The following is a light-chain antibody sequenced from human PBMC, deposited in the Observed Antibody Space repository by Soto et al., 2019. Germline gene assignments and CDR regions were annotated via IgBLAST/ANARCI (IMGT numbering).Light chain of an antibody. CDR2: RNN. Sequence: QPVLTQPPSESGTPGQRVTISCSGSSSNIGSNYVYWYQQLPGTAPKLLIYRNNQRPSGVPDRFSGSKSGTSASLAISGLRSEDEADYYCAAWDDSLSGYVFGTGTKLTVL. CDR1: SSNIGSNY. CDR3: AAWDDSLSGYV. V-gene: IGLV1-47*01. J-gene: IGLJ1*01.